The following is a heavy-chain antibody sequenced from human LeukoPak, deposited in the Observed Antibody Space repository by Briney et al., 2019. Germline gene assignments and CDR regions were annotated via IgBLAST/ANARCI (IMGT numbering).Heavy chain of an antibody. CDR1: GFTFSNYA. D-gene: IGHD4-23*01. Sequence: GGSLRLSCAASGFTFSNYAMTWVRLAPGKGLEWVAVISYDGSNKYYADSVKGRFTISRDNSKNTLYLQMNSLRAEDTAVYYCAKEGVTDAFDIWGQGTMVTVSS. J-gene: IGHJ3*02. CDR2: ISYDGSNK. V-gene: IGHV3-30*18. CDR3: AKEGVTDAFDI.